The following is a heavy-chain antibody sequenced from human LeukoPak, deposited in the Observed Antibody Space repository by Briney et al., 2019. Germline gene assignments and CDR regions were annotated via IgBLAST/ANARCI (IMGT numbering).Heavy chain of an antibody. Sequence: GGSLRLSCAASGFTFSSYAMSWVRQAPGKGLEWVSAISGSGGSTYYADPVKGRFTISRDNSKNTLYLQMNSLRAEDTAVYYCAKDKTHYYDSSSYFDYWGQGTLVTVSS. CDR3: AKDKTHYYDSSSYFDY. V-gene: IGHV3-23*01. J-gene: IGHJ4*02. CDR1: GFTFSSYA. CDR2: ISGSGGST. D-gene: IGHD3-22*01.